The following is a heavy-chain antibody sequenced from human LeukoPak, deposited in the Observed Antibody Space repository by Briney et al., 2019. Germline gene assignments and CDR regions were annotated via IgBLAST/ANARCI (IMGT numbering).Heavy chain of an antibody. Sequence: ASVKVSCKVSGYTLTELSMHWVRQAPGKGLEWMGGFDPEDGETIYAQKFQGRVTITEDTSTDTAYMELSSLRSEDTAVYYCATVPVAGENQDYWGQGTLVTVSS. V-gene: IGHV1-24*01. CDR3: ATVPVAGENQDY. J-gene: IGHJ4*02. D-gene: IGHD6-19*01. CDR2: FDPEDGET. CDR1: GYTLTELS.